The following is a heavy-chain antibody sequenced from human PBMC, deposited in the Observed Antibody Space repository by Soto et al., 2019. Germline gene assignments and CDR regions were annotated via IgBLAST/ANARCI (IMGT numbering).Heavy chain of an antibody. CDR1: DDSIHNGDYY. CDR3: ARLKTILGVINQSWLDP. J-gene: IGHJ5*02. Sequence: PSETLSLTCSVSDDSIHNGDYYWSWIRQHPGKGLEWIGYISYSGSRYYNPSLRSRVMMSIHTSASQFSLSLSSVTAADTAVYFCARLKTILGVINQSWLDPCGQGTLVTVSS. CDR2: ISYSGSR. V-gene: IGHV4-31*03. D-gene: IGHD3-3*01.